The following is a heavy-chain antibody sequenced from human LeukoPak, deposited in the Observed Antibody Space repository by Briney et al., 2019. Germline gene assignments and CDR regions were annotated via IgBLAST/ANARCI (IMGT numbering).Heavy chain of an antibody. CDR1: GGTFSGYA. CDR2: INAANDNT. D-gene: IGHD4-17*01. CDR3: ARADDYEIDY. V-gene: IGHV1-3*01. J-gene: IGHJ4*02. Sequence: ASVKVSCKASGGTFSGYAISWVRQAPGQRLEWMGWINAANDNTEYLQKLQGRVTISRDTSASTAYMELSSLKSEDTAVYYCARADDYEIDYWGQGTLVTVSS.